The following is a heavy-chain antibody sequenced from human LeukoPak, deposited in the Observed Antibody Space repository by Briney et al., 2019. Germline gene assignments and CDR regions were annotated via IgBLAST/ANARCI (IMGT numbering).Heavy chain of an antibody. D-gene: IGHD2-15*01. CDR2: IRYDGSNK. V-gene: IGHV3-30*02. CDR3: AGGVSGAPYYYYYYMDV. CDR1: GFTFSSYG. Sequence: PGGSLRLSCAASGFTFSSYGMHWVRQAPGKWLEWVAFIRYDGSNKYYADSVKGRFTISRDNSKNTLYLQMNSLRAEDTAVYYCAGGVSGAPYYYYYYMDVWGKGTTVTVSS. J-gene: IGHJ6*03.